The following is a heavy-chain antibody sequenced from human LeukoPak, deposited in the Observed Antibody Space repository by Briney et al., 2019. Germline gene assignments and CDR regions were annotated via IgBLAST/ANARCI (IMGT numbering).Heavy chain of an antibody. CDR1: GYTLTELS. CDR3: ATDQLSGSYAVEHQVY. Sequence: ASVKVSCKVSGYTLTELSMHWVRQAPGKWLEWMGGFDPEDGETIYAQKFQGRVTMTEDTSTDTAYMELSSLRSEDTAVYYCATDQLSGSYAVEHQVYWGQGTLVTVSS. CDR2: FDPEDGET. J-gene: IGHJ4*02. V-gene: IGHV1-24*01. D-gene: IGHD1-26*01.